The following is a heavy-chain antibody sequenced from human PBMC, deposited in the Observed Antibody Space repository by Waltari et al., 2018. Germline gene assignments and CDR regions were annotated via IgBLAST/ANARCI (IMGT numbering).Heavy chain of an antibody. CDR2: ISYDGNNK. V-gene: IGHV3-30-3*01. J-gene: IGHJ4*02. Sequence: QVQLVESGGGVVQPGRSLSLSCAASGFTFTYYSMHWVRQAPGKGLEGVALISYDGNNKYYADSMTGRFTISRDNSKNTLCLQMDNLTPEDTGVYFCVRGGRLATAAPDYWGQGTLVTVSS. CDR1: GFTFTYYS. D-gene: IGHD6-13*01. CDR3: VRGGRLATAAPDY.